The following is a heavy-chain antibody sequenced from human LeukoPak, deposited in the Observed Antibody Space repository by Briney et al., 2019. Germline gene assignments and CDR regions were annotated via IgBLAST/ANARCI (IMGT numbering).Heavy chain of an antibody. CDR3: ARDLPPQLPGTLWTWYFDL. Sequence: VASVKVSCKASGYTFTGYYMHWVRQAPGQGLEWMGLIDPNSGDTDYAQTFQGRVTMTRDTSISTVYMELSRLRSDDTAVYYCARDLPPQLPGTLWTWYFDLWGRGTLVTVSS. D-gene: IGHD3/OR15-3a*01. J-gene: IGHJ2*01. CDR2: IDPNSGDT. V-gene: IGHV1-2*02. CDR1: GYTFTGYY.